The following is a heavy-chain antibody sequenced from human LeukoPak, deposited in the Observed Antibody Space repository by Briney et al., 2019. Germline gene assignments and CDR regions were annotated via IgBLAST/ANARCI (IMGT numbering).Heavy chain of an antibody. V-gene: IGHV1-2*06. Sequence: ASVKVSCKASGYTFTGYYLHWVRQAPGQGLEWMGRINPNSGDTYYTQDFQGRITMTRDTSLSTAYLELSTLRSNDTAVHYCARLSTSPHHFPWGQGTLVTVSS. CDR1: GYTFTGYY. D-gene: IGHD5/OR15-5a*01. CDR3: ARLSTSPHHFP. CDR2: INPNSGDT. J-gene: IGHJ5*02.